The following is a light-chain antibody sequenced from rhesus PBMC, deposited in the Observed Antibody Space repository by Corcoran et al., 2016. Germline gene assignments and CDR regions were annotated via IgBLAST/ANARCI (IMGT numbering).Light chain of an antibody. CDR2: AAS. V-gene: IGKV1S17*01. J-gene: IGKJ4*01. CDR3: QHGYGILLS. Sequence: DIQMTQSPSSLSASVGDTVTITCQASQGISNNLAGYQQKPGKVTKLLIDAASTLKSGVPSRFSGRGSGTDFTLTISSLQPADFATYYCQHGYGILLSFGRGTKVELK. CDR1: QGISNN.